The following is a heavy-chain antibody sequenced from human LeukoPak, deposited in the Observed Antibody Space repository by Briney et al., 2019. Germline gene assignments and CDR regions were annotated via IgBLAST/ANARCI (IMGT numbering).Heavy chain of an antibody. CDR1: GGSISSYY. CDR2: IYYSGST. Sequence: SETLSLTCTVSGGSISSYYWSWIRQPPGKGLEWIGYIYYSGSTNYNPSLKSRVTISVDTSKNQFSLKLSSVTAADTAVCYCAREGAYAFDIWGQGTMVTVSS. CDR3: AREGAYAFDI. J-gene: IGHJ3*02. V-gene: IGHV4-59*01.